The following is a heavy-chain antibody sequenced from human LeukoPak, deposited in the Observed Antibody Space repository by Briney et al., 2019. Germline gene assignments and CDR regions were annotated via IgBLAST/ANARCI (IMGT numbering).Heavy chain of an antibody. CDR3: VRLHDSRPSS. CDR1: GFTFSSNG. J-gene: IGHJ5*02. CDR2: IWYDGSNK. V-gene: IGHV3-33*01. Sequence: GRSLRLSCAASGFTFSSNGMHWVRQAPGKGLEWVAVIWYDGSNKDYADSVKGRFTISRDNAKNSLYLQMNSLRAEDTAVYYCVRLHDSRPSSWGQGALVTVSS. D-gene: IGHD3-16*01.